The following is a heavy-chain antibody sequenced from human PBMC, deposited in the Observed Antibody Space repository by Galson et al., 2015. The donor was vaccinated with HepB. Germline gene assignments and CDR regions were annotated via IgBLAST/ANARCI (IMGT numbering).Heavy chain of an antibody. Sequence: PALVKPTQTLTLTCTFSGFSLSTTGVGVGWIRQPPGKALEWLALIYWDDDMRYTSSLKNRLTITKDTSKNQVVLSITNMDPVDTATYYCAHRPGYSSRWDQGAWDWFDSWGQGTLVTVSS. D-gene: IGHD6-13*01. CDR3: AHRPGYSSRWDQGAWDWFDS. CDR1: GFSLSTTGVG. CDR2: IYWDDDM. J-gene: IGHJ5*01. V-gene: IGHV2-5*02.